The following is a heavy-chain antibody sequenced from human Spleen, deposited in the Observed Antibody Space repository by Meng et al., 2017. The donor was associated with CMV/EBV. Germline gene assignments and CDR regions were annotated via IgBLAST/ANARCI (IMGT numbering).Heavy chain of an antibody. D-gene: IGHD6-19*01. CDR1: GFNFEDDG. CDR3: AKEAGTWFDP. Sequence: GESLKISCAASGFNFEDDGMSWVRQGPGKGLEWVSGINWSGASTGYADSVKGRFTISRDNAKNSLYLQMNSLRAEDTALYYCAKEAGTWFDPWGQGTLVTVSS. V-gene: IGHV3-20*04. J-gene: IGHJ5*02. CDR2: INWSGAST.